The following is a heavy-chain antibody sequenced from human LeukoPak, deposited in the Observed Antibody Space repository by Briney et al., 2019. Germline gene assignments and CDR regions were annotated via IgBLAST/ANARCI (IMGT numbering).Heavy chain of an antibody. V-gene: IGHV4-34*01. CDR1: GGSFSRYY. Sequence: SETLSLTCAVYGGSFSRYYWSWIRQPPGKGLEFIGTINHSGSTNYNPSLMSRVTVSVDTSKNQFSLKLSSVTAADTAVYYCARGDETRGYTMGYWGQGTPVTVSS. D-gene: IGHD3-16*02. J-gene: IGHJ4*02. CDR2: INHSGST. CDR3: ARGDETRGYTMGY.